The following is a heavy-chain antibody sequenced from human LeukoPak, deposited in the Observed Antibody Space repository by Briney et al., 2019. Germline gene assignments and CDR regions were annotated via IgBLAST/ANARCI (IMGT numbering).Heavy chain of an antibody. CDR1: GFSFRGYT. J-gene: IGHJ4*02. Sequence: PGGSLRLSCAASGFSFRGYTMHWVRQVPGRGLEWISLISWNGVTTYYRDSVKGRFTISRDDSKNSLYLQMNSLRSEDSALYYCAASDGEQQLARWGQGTLVTVSS. D-gene: IGHD6-13*01. CDR2: ISWNGVTT. V-gene: IGHV3-43*01. CDR3: AASDGEQQLAR.